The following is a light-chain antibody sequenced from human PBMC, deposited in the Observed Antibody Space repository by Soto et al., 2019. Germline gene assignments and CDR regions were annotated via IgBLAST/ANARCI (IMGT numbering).Light chain of an antibody. CDR2: GAS. V-gene: IGKV3-20*01. J-gene: IGKJ3*01. CDR3: QQYGSSPLIA. Sequence: EIVLTQSPGTLSLSPGERATLSCRASQSVSSTYLAWYQQKPGQAPRLLIYGASSRATGIPDRFSGSGSGTDFTLTISRLEPEDFAVYYCQQYGSSPLIAFGPVTKVEI. CDR1: QSVSSTY.